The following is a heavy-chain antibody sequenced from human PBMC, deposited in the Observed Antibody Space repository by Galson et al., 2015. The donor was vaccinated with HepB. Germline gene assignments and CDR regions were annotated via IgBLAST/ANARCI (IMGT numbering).Heavy chain of an antibody. Sequence: SLRLSCAASGFTFSSYAMSWVRQAPGKGLEWVSAISGSGGSTYYADSVKGRFTISRDNSKNTLYLQMNSLRAEDTAVYYCAKDPDNSVYSNYFDYWGQGTLVTVSS. D-gene: IGHD4-11*01. CDR1: GFTFSSYA. V-gene: IGHV3-23*01. CDR2: ISGSGGST. CDR3: AKDPDNSVYSNYFDY. J-gene: IGHJ4*02.